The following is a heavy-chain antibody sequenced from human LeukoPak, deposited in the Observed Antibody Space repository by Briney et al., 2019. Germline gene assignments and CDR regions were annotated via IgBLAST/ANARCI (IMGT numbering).Heavy chain of an antibody. Sequence: LRLSCAASGFTFSSYAMSWVRQAPGKGLEWIGYIYYSGSTYYNPSLKSRVTISVDTSKNQFSLKLSSVTAADTAVYYCARFRPAYFDYWGQGTLVTVSS. CDR3: ARFRPAYFDY. D-gene: IGHD1-14*01. V-gene: IGHV4-30-4*08. J-gene: IGHJ4*02. CDR1: GFTFSSYA. CDR2: IYYSGST.